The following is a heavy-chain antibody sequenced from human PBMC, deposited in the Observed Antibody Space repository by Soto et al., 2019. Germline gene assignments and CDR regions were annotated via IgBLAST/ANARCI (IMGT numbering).Heavy chain of an antibody. CDR1: GYTFNSYG. CDR2: ISAYNSNT. J-gene: IGHJ4*02. V-gene: IGHV1-18*01. CDR3: ARGARHDY. Sequence: QVQLVQSGAELKKPGASVKVSCKPSGYTFNSYGITWVRQAPGQGLEWMGWISAYNSNTVYAQRLQGRVTMTTDTSTSTAYVELRSLRSDDTAVYYCARGARHDYWGQGTLVTVSS.